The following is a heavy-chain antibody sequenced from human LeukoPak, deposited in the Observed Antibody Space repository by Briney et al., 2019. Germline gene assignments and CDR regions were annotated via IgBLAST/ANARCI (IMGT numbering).Heavy chain of an antibody. Sequence: GESLKISCKGSGYPFTNYWIGWVRPMPGKGLEWMGSIYPSDSDTKYSPSFQGQVTISADKSITTAYLQWSSLKASDSAMYYCARLIPGYSLFDYWGQGTLVTVSS. CDR3: ARLIPGYSLFDY. CDR1: GYPFTNYW. J-gene: IGHJ4*02. V-gene: IGHV5-51*01. CDR2: IYPSDSDT. D-gene: IGHD5-18*01.